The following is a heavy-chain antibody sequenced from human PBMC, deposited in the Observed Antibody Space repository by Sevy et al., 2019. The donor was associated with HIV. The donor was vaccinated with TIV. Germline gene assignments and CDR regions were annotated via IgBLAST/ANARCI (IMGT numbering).Heavy chain of an antibody. D-gene: IGHD6-19*01. CDR2: IKRKTDGGTT. CDR1: GFTFSNAW. Sequence: GGSLRLSCAASGFTFSNAWMSWVRQAPGKGLEWVGRIKRKTDGGTTDYAAPGKGRFTISRDDSKNKRYLQMNSLKTEDTAVYYCFSGWYDHGAFDIWGQGTMVTVSS. J-gene: IGHJ3*02. V-gene: IGHV3-15*01. CDR3: FSGWYDHGAFDI.